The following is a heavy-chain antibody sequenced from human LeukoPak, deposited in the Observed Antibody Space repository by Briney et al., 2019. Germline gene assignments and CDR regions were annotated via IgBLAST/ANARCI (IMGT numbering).Heavy chain of an antibody. CDR3: ARELPREVTLDY. J-gene: IGHJ4*02. CDR2: LNNDGSST. V-gene: IGHV3-74*01. CDR1: VFTFIAYG. D-gene: IGHD2-21*02. Sequence: GGSLRLSCAASVFTFIAYGMQWVRPAPGRGLVWVSRLNNDGSSTSYADSVRGRFTISRDNAKNTLYLQMNSLRAEDTGVYYCARELPREVTLDYWGQGTLVTVSS.